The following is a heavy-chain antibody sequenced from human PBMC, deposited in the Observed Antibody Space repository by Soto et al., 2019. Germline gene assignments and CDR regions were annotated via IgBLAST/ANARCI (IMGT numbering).Heavy chain of an antibody. V-gene: IGHV1-69*01. CDR3: ACEDIPMIRVFNRPHNWFDP. Sequence: QVQLVQSGAEVKKPGSSVKVSCKASGGTLSKYAINWVRQAPGQGLEWMGGIIPMSGTTNDAKKFEGRLTIAADESKRTVFMELSGVRSEYTAVYYWACEDIPMIRVFNRPHNWFDPGGQGTLVTVSS. CDR2: IIPMSGTT. J-gene: IGHJ5*02. CDR1: GGTLSKYA. D-gene: IGHD3-10*01.